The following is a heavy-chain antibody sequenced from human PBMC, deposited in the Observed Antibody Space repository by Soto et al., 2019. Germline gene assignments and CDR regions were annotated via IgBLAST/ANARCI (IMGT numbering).Heavy chain of an antibody. CDR3: ASSYSSSWYYWYFDL. CDR2: ISSSSSYI. J-gene: IGHJ2*01. D-gene: IGHD6-13*01. CDR1: GFTFSSYS. Sequence: EVQLVESGGGLVQPGGSLRLSCAASGFTFSSYSMNWVRQAPGKGLEWVSSISSSSSYIYYADSVKGRFTISRDNAKNSLYLQMNSLRAEDTAVYYCASSYSSSWYYWYFDLWGRGTLVTVSS. V-gene: IGHV3-21*01.